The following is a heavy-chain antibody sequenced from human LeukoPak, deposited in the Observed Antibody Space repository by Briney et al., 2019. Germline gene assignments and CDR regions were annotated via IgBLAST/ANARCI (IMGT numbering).Heavy chain of an antibody. J-gene: IGHJ4*02. CDR3: ARDSTLSNY. CDR2: IKYDGSET. D-gene: IGHD3-16*01. CDR1: GLTFIDAW. V-gene: IGHV3-7*04. Sequence: QSGGSLRLSCAASGLTFIDAWMTWVRQAPGKGLEWVATIKYDGSETYYVDSVRGRFSISRDNAKNSLYLQMNSLRAEDTAVYYCARDSTLSNYWGQGTLVTVSS.